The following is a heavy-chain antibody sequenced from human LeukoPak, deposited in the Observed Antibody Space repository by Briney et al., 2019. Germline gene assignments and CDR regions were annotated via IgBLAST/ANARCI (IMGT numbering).Heavy chain of an antibody. Sequence: ASVKVSCKASGGTFSSYAISWVRQAPGQGLEWMGGIIPILGTANYAQKFQGRVTITADESTSTPYMELSSLRSEDTAVYYCATKRGYSYGSPHWGQGTLVTVSS. CDR3: ATKRGYSYGSPH. D-gene: IGHD5-18*01. V-gene: IGHV1-69*13. CDR2: IIPILGTA. J-gene: IGHJ4*02. CDR1: GGTFSSYA.